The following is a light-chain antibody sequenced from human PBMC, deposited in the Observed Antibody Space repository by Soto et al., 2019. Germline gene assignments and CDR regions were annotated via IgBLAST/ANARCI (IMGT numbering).Light chain of an antibody. J-gene: IGKJ5*01. CDR3: QQSYITRIT. CDR1: PSISSY. CDR2: AAS. Sequence: DIQMTQSPSSLSASVGDRVTITCRASPSISSYLNWYQQKPGKAPKLLIYAASSLQSGVPSRFSGSGSGTDFTLTISSLQTEDFATYYCQQSYITRITFGQGTRLEIK. V-gene: IGKV1-39*01.